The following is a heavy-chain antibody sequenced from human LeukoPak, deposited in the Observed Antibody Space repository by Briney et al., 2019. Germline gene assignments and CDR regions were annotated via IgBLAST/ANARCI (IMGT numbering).Heavy chain of an antibody. CDR1: GFTFSSYA. CDR2: ISGSASLT. D-gene: IGHD6-13*01. CDR3: AKKRIAAAGKNDFDY. J-gene: IGHJ4*02. Sequence: GGSLRLSCAASGFTFSSYAVSWVRQAPGKGLEWVSLISGSASLTYYGGSVKGRFTISRDNSKNTVYLQMNSLRVEDTAVYHCAKKRIAAAGKNDFDYWGQGTLVTVSS. V-gene: IGHV3-23*01.